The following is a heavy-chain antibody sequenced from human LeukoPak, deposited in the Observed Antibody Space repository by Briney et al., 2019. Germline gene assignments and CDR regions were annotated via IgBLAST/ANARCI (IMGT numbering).Heavy chain of an antibody. J-gene: IGHJ3*02. V-gene: IGHV3-21*01. Sequence: AGGSLRLSCAASGFTFSSYSMNWVRQAPGKGLEWVSSISSSSSYIYYADSVKGRFTISRDNAKNSLYLQMNSLRAEDTAVYYCARDSSGCPLCAFDIWGQGTMVTVSS. D-gene: IGHD6-19*01. CDR3: ARDSSGCPLCAFDI. CDR2: ISSSSSYI. CDR1: GFTFSSYS.